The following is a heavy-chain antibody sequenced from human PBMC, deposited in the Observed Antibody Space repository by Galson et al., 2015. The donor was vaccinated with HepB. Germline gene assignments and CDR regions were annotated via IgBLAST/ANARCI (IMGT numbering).Heavy chain of an antibody. CDR2: IKQDGSEK. J-gene: IGHJ4*02. V-gene: IGHV3-7*03. CDR1: GFTFSSYW. CDR3: ARVRSGYTRSFDY. Sequence: SLRLSCAASGFTFSSYWMSWVRQAPGKGLEWVANIKQDGSEKYYVDSVKGRFTISRGNAKNSLYLQMNSLRAEDTAVYYCARVRSGYTRSFDYWGQGTLVTVSS. D-gene: IGHD5-18*01.